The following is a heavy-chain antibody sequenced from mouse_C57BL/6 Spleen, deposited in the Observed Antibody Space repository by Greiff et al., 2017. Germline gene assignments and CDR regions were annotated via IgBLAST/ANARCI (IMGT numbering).Heavy chain of an antibody. CDR3: ARYYYGSPWYFDV. CDR2: IYPGDGDT. V-gene: IGHV1-80*01. J-gene: IGHJ1*03. Sequence: VKLMESGAELVKPGASVKISCKASGYAFSSYWMNWVKQRPGKGLEWIGQIYPGDGDTNYNGKFKGKATLTADKSSSTAYMQLSSLTSEDSAVYFCARYYYGSPWYFDVWGTGTTVTVSS. CDR1: GYAFSSYW. D-gene: IGHD1-1*01.